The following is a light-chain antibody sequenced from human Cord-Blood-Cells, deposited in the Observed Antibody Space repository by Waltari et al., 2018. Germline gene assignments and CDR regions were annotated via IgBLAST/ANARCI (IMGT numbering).Light chain of an antibody. CDR1: SSDVGGYNS. V-gene: IGLV2-8*01. CDR3: SSYAGSNKLVV. CDR2: EVS. Sequence: QSALTQPPSASGSHGQSVTLACPGTSSDVGGYNSVPLYQQHPGKAPKLMIYEVSKRPSAVPDRFSGSKSGNTASLTVSGLQAEDEADYYCSSYAGSNKLVVFGGGTKLTVL. J-gene: IGLJ2*01.